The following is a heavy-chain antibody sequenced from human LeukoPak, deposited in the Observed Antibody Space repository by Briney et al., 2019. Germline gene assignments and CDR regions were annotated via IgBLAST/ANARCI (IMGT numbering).Heavy chain of an antibody. Sequence: PSETLSLTCTVSGGSISSSSYYWGWIRQPPGKGLEWIGSIYYSGSTYYNPSLKSRVTISVDTSKNQFSLKLSSVTAADTAVYYCARSGTNNWFDPWGQGTLVTVSS. CDR3: ARSGTNNWFDP. CDR1: GGSISSSSYY. D-gene: IGHD3-10*01. J-gene: IGHJ5*02. V-gene: IGHV4-39*01. CDR2: IYYSGST.